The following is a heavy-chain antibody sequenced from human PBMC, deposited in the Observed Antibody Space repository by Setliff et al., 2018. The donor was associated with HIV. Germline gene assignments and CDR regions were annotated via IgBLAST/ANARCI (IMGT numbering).Heavy chain of an antibody. CDR1: GGSISSDDYY. D-gene: IGHD2-21*02. CDR3: ARQTATGTSATFDS. J-gene: IGHJ4*02. V-gene: IGHV4-61*08. Sequence: SETLSLTCTVSGGSISSDDYYWNWIRQPPGKGLEWIGYIYYTGTTQCEPSLKNRCSMSIDTSKNQFSLKLSSVTAADTAVYYCARQTATGTSATFDSWGQGSLVTVSS. CDR2: IYYTGTT.